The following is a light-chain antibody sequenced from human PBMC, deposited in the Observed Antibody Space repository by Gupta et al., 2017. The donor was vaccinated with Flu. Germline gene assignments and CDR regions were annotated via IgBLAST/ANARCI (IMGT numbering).Light chain of an antibody. CDR3: QSYDSFTRDVV. Sequence: FLLTQPHSVSESPGKTVTISCTRSSGSIATNYVQWYQQRPGSSPTTVIYEDNQRPSEVPDRFSGSIDSSSNSASLTISGLKTEDEADYCCQSYDSFTRDVVFGGGTKLTVL. CDR1: SGSIATNY. CDR2: EDN. J-gene: IGLJ2*01. V-gene: IGLV6-57*01.